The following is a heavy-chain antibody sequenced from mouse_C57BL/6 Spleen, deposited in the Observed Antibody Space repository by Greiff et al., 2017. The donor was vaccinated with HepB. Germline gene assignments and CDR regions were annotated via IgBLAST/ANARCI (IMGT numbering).Heavy chain of an antibody. CDR2: ISSGSSTI. Sequence: VQLKESGGGLVKPGGSLKLSCAASGFTFSDYGMHWVRQAPEKGLEWVAYISSGSSTIYYADTVKGRFTISRDNAKNTLFLQMTSLRSEDTAMYYCARDDYDVWFAYRGQGTLVTVSA. V-gene: IGHV5-17*01. J-gene: IGHJ3*01. CDR3: ARDDYDVWFAY. CDR1: GFTFSDYG. D-gene: IGHD2-4*01.